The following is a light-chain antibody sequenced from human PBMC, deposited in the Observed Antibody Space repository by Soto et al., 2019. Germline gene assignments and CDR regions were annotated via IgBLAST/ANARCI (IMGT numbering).Light chain of an antibody. V-gene: IGLV2-14*01. Sequence: QSALTQPASVSGSPGQSITISCTGTSSGVGNYNYVSWFQQHPGKAPKLIIFEVSYRPSGISNRFSGSKSGNTASLTIAGLQAEDEAVYYCSSYTTSSTLVFGPGTKLTVL. CDR2: EVS. J-gene: IGLJ1*01. CDR1: SSGVGNYNY. CDR3: SSYTTSSTLV.